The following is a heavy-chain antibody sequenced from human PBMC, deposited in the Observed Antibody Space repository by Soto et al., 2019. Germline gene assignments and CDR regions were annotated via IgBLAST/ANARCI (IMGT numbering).Heavy chain of an antibody. V-gene: IGHV4-61*08. D-gene: IGHD5-12*01. CDR3: AREGGYNSYFDY. CDR1: GGSISSGDYY. CDR2: IYYSGST. Sequence: SETLSLTCTVSGGSISSGDYYWSWIRQPPGKGLEWIGYIYYSGSTNYNPSLKSRVTISLDTSKSQFSLRLSSVTAADTAVYYCAREGGYNSYFDYWGQGTPVTVSS. J-gene: IGHJ4*02.